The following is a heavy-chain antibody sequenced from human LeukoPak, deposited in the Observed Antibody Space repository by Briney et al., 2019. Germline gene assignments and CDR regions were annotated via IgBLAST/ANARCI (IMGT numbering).Heavy chain of an antibody. V-gene: IGHV3-21*01. CDR3: ARVDSYCSSTSCLFDY. CDR2: ISSSSYI. CDR1: GFTFSSYS. J-gene: IGHJ4*02. Sequence: GGSLRLSCAASGFTFSSYSMNWVRQAPGKGLEWVSSISSSSYIYYADSVKGRFTISRDNAKNSLYLQMNSLRAEDTAVYYCARVDSYCSSTSCLFDYWGQGTLVTVSS. D-gene: IGHD2-2*01.